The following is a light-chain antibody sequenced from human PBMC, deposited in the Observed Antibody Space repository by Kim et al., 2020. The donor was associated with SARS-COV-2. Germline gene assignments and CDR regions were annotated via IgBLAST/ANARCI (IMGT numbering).Light chain of an antibody. Sequence: SSELTQDPAVSVALGQTVRITCQVDSIRSSYASWYQQKPGQAPVLVIYGKNNRPSGIPDRVSGSSSGNTASLTITGDQAEDEADCYCNSRDSSGNHVVFGGVTQLTDL. CDR2: GKN. J-gene: IGLJ2*01. CDR1: SIRSSY. CDR3: NSRDSSGNHVV. V-gene: IGLV3-19*01.